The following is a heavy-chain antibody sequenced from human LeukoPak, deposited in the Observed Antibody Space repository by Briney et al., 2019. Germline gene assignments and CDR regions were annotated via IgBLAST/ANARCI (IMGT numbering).Heavy chain of an antibody. CDR1: GFRFSGHY. Sequence: PGGSLRLXCAASGFRFSGHYMSWIRQAPGKGLEWVAYISSTVTTVYYADSVKGRFTISRDNTKDSLYLQMSSLKAEDTAVYYCARGDCSAASCYYFDYWGQGTLVTVSS. D-gene: IGHD2-15*01. CDR3: ARGDCSAASCYYFDY. V-gene: IGHV3-11*04. CDR2: ISSTVTTV. J-gene: IGHJ4*02.